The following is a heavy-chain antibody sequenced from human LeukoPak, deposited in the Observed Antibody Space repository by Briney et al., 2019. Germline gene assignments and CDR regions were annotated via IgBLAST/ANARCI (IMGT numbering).Heavy chain of an antibody. Sequence: SETLSLTCTVSGGSISSYYWSWIRQPPGKGLEWIGYIYYSGSTNYNPSLKSRVTISVDTSKNQFSLKLSSVTAADTAVYYCARSGSGYPRYYFDYWGQGTLVTVSS. V-gene: IGHV4-59*12. J-gene: IGHJ4*02. D-gene: IGHD5-12*01. CDR2: IYYSGST. CDR1: GGSISSYY. CDR3: ARSGSGYPRYYFDY.